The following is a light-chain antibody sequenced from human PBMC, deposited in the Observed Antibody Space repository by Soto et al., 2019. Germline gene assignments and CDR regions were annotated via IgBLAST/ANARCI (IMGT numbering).Light chain of an antibody. J-gene: IGLJ2*01. V-gene: IGLV2-23*01. Sequence: QYALTQPASVSGSPGQSITISCTGTSSDVGSYNLVSWYQQHPGKAPKLMIYEATNRPSGVSNRFSGSKSGNTASLTVSGLQAEDEADYYCCSYAGSSSHVLFGGGTKLTVL. CDR2: EAT. CDR3: CSYAGSSSHVL. CDR1: SSDVGSYNL.